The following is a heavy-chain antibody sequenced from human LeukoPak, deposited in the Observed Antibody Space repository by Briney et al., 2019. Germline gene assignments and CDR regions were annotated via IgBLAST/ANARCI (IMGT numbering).Heavy chain of an antibody. CDR2: ISSNGGST. D-gene: IGHD6-19*01. J-gene: IGHJ4*02. V-gene: IGHV3-64*02. CDR1: GFTFSSYA. CDR3: ARGAGPRQYYFDY. Sequence: GGSLRLSCAASGFTFSSYAMHWVRQAPGKGLEYVSAISSNGGSTYYADSVKGRFTISRDNSKNTLYLQMGSLRAEDMAVYYCARGAGPRQYYFDYWGQGTLVTVSS.